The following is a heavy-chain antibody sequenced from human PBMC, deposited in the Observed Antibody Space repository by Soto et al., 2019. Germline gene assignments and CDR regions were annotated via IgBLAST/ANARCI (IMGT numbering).Heavy chain of an antibody. D-gene: IGHD6-13*01. Sequence: ESGGGVVQPGRSLRLSCAASGFTFSSYGMHWVRQAPGKGLEWVAVISYDGSNKYYADSVKGRFTISRDNSKNTLYLQMNSLRAEDTAVYYCAKDRAAAGTGWFDPWGQGTLVTVSS. J-gene: IGHJ5*02. V-gene: IGHV3-30*18. CDR2: ISYDGSNK. CDR1: GFTFSSYG. CDR3: AKDRAAAGTGWFDP.